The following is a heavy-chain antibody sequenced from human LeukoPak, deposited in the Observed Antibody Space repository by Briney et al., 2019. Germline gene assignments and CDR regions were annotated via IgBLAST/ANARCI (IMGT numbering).Heavy chain of an antibody. CDR3: TTERRYYSGSGSPDAFDI. V-gene: IGHV3-15*01. J-gene: IGHJ3*02. Sequence: GGSLRLSCAASGFTFSNAWMSWVRQAPGKGLEWVGRIKSKTDGGTTDYAAPVKGRFTISRDDSKNTLYLQMNSLKTEDTAVYYCTTERRYYSGSGSPDAFDIWGQGTMVTVSS. D-gene: IGHD3-10*01. CDR1: GFTFSNAW. CDR2: IKSKTDGGTT.